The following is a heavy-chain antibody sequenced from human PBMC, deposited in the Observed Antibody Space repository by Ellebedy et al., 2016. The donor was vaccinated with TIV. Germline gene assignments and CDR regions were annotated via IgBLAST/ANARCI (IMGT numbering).Heavy chain of an antibody. CDR2: IYYSGST. Sequence: SETLSLTXTVSGGSISSSNYYWGWVRQPPGKGLEWIGSIYYSGSTYYNPSLKSRLIMSIDKSKNQFSLQLSSVTAADTAVYYCARDPLESPDYYYYGMDVWGQGTTVTVSS. J-gene: IGHJ6*02. CDR1: GGSISSSNYY. V-gene: IGHV4-39*07. CDR3: ARDPLESPDYYYYGMDV.